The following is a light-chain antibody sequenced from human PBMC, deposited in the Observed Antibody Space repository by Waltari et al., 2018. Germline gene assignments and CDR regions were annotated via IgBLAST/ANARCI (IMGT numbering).Light chain of an antibody. Sequence: QSVLTQPPLASVTPGQRVPIPCSGYTSNIGINTVTWYQQLQGTAPKVLIFANYHRPSGVPDRFSASKSDTSASLAISGLQSEDEADYFCATWDDSLNGRVFGGGTKLTVL. CDR2: ANY. J-gene: IGLJ3*02. V-gene: IGLV1-44*01. CDR1: TSNIGINT. CDR3: ATWDDSLNGRV.